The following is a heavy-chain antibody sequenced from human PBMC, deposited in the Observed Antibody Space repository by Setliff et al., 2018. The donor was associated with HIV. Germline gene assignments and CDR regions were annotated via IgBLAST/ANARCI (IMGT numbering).Heavy chain of an antibody. V-gene: IGHV4-61*09. CDR2: IHTTGCT. Sequence: TLSLTCSVSGDSISSGSYYWSWIRLPAGKGLEWIGQIHTTGCTNYNPSLKSRVTISIDTSKNQFSLKLNSVTATDTAVYYCAKRTFGSGRFDPWGQGTLVTVS. D-gene: IGHD3-16*01. J-gene: IGHJ5*02. CDR1: GDSISSGSYY. CDR3: AKRTFGSGRFDP.